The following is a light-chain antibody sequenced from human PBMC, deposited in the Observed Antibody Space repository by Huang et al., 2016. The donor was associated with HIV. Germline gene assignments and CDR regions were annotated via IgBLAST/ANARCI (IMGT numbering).Light chain of an antibody. CDR2: GAS. CDR1: QNVNTD. Sequence: VITQSPALLSVSPGERATLSCTASQNVNTDLAWYKHNPGQAPRLLIYGASTRATGIPARFSGNGSETEFTLTISSLQSEDFAIYYCQQYNNWPPLTFGGGTKVEIK. J-gene: IGKJ4*01. CDR3: QQYNNWPPLT. V-gene: IGKV3-15*01.